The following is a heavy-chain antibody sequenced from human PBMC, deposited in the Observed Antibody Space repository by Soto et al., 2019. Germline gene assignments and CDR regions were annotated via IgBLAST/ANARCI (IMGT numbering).Heavy chain of an antibody. CDR3: ARVGPGIAAAGTPMMNYYCYGMDV. Sequence: PGGSLRLSCAASGFTFSSYWMHWVRQAPGKGLLWVSRINSDGSSTSYADSVKGRFTISRDNAKNTLYLQMNSLSAEDTAVYYCARVGPGIAAAGTPMMNYYCYGMDVWGQGTTVTVSS. CDR2: INSDGSST. V-gene: IGHV3-74*01. CDR1: GFTFSSYW. D-gene: IGHD6-13*01. J-gene: IGHJ6*02.